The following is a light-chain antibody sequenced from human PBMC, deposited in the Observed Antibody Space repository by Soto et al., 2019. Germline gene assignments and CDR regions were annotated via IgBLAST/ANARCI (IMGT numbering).Light chain of an antibody. CDR2: AAS. CDR3: QQYNSYSWT. Sequence: ERVLTQSPATLSVSQGERAPLSCRASQDISNNLAWYQQKPGQAPRLLIYAASTRATGFPARFSGSGSGTEFTLTISSLQPDDFATYYCQQYNSYSWTFGQGTKVDIK. J-gene: IGKJ1*01. CDR1: QDISNN. V-gene: IGKV3-15*01.